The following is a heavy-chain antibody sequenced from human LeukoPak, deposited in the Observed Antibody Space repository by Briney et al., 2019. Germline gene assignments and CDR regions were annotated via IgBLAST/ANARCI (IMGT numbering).Heavy chain of an antibody. V-gene: IGHV1-24*01. CDR1: GGTFSSYA. CDR3: ATSDYGDSNDAFDI. CDR2: FDPEDGET. D-gene: IGHD4-17*01. Sequence: GASVKVSCKASGGTFSSYAISWVRQAPGKGLEWMGGFDPEDGETIYAQKFQGRVTMTEDTSTDTAYMELSSLRSEDTAVYYCATSDYGDSNDAFDIWGQGTMVTVSS. J-gene: IGHJ3*02.